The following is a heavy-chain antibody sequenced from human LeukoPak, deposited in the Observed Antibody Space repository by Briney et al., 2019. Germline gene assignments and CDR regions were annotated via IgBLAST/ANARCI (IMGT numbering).Heavy chain of an antibody. CDR2: ISAYNGNT. CDR3: ARVPGSTVANWFDP. Sequence: ASVKVSCKASGYTFTSYGISWVRQAPGQGLEWMGWISAYNGNTNYAQKLQGRVTMTTDTSTSTAYMELRSLRSDNTAVYYCARVPGSTVANWFDPWGQGTLVTVSS. D-gene: IGHD4-23*01. J-gene: IGHJ5*02. CDR1: GYTFTSYG. V-gene: IGHV1-18*01.